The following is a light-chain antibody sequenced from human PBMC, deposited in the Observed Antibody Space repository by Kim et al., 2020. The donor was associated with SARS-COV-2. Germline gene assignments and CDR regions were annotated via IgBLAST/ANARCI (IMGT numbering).Light chain of an antibody. Sequence: GERLPISCTGSSSNIGSNYVYWYQQLPGPAPKLLIYRNNQRPSGVPDRFSGSKSGTSASLAISGLRSEDEADYYCAAWDDSLSGWVFGGGTQLTVL. J-gene: IGLJ3*02. CDR3: AAWDDSLSGWV. V-gene: IGLV1-47*01. CDR1: SSNIGSNY. CDR2: RNN.